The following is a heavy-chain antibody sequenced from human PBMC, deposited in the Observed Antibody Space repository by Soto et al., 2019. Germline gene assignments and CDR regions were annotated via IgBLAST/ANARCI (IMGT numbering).Heavy chain of an antibody. V-gene: IGHV4-38-2*01. D-gene: IGHD6-6*01. CDR2: IYHSGTT. J-gene: IGHJ4*02. CDR3: ASHQLAALLDE. CDR1: GDSISRGYY. Sequence: SETLSHTCAVSGDSISRGYYWAWIRQPPGKGLEWIGSIYHSGTTYYNPSLKSRVTISVDTSKNQFSLRLSSVTAADTAVYYGASHQLAALLDERGQGTLVTVSA.